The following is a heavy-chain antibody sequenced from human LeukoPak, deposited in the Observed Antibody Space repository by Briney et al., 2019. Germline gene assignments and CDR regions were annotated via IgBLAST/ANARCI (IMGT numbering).Heavy chain of an antibody. CDR1: GDSISSDY. CDR3: ARQGRAPIIDY. V-gene: IGHV4-59*08. Sequence: SETLSLTCTVCGDSISSDYWSWVRQPPGKGLEWIGYIYYSGSTSYNPSLKSRLTISVDRSKSQFSLNLSSVTAADTAVYYCARQGRAPIIDYWGQGILVTVSS. D-gene: IGHD5-24*01. J-gene: IGHJ4*02. CDR2: IYYSGST.